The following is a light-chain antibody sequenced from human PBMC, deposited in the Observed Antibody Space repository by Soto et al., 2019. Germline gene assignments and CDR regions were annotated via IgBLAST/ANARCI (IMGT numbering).Light chain of an antibody. V-gene: IGKV1-17*01. J-gene: IGKJ2*01. Sequence: DIPMTQSPSSLSASVGDRVIITCRASQGIGNGLAWYQKKTGDAPKRLIYAAYILQSGVPSRFSGRGSGTEFTLTIHSLQPEDFATYYCLQHNSYPYTFCQGTELEI. CDR1: QGIGNG. CDR3: LQHNSYPYT. CDR2: AAY.